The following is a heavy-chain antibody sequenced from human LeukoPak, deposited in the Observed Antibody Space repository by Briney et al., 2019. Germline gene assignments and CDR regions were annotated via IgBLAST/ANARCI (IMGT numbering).Heavy chain of an antibody. D-gene: IGHD3-10*02. V-gene: IGHV6-1*01. Sequence: SQTLSLTCAISGDSVSSNSAAWNCIRQSPSRGLEWLGRTYYRSKWYNDYAVSVKSRITINPDTSRNQFSLQLESVTPDDTAMYYCTRTGMFADSWGQGTLVTVSS. CDR2: TYYRSKWYN. CDR3: TRTGMFADS. J-gene: IGHJ4*02. CDR1: GDSVSSNSAA.